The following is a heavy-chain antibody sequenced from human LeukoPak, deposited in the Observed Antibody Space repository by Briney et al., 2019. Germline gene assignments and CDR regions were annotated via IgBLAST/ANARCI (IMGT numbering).Heavy chain of an antibody. CDR2: MNPNSGNT. V-gene: IGHV1-8*03. Sequence: ASVKVSCKASGYTFTSYDINWVRQATGQGLEWMGWMNPNSGNTGYAQKFQGRVTITRNTSISTAYMELSSLRSEDTAVYYCARRSQRYCSGGSCKYWYFDLWGRGTLVTVSS. CDR3: ARRSQRYCSGGSCKYWYFDL. D-gene: IGHD2-15*01. J-gene: IGHJ2*01. CDR1: GYTFTSYD.